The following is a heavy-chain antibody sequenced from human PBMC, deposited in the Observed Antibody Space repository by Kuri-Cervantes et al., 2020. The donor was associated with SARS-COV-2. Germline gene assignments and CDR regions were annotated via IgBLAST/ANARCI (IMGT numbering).Heavy chain of an antibody. CDR1: GFTFSRNW. V-gene: IGHV3-7*03. CDR3: ARTDLMLTAPDY. Sequence: GESLKISCAASGFTFSRNWMSWVRQAPGKGLEWVANIKQDGSEKYYVDSVKGRFTISRDNAKKSLYLQMNSLRGEDTAVYYCARTDLMLTAPDYWGQGTLVTVSS. D-gene: IGHD1-14*01. J-gene: IGHJ4*02. CDR2: IKQDGSEK.